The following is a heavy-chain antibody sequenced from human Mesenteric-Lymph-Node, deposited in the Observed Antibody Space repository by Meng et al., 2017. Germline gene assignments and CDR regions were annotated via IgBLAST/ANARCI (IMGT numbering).Heavy chain of an antibody. V-gene: IGHV3-7*01. J-gene: IGHJ4*02. D-gene: IGHD3-16*01. CDR2: IKQDGSEK. CDR1: GFTFSSYW. Sequence: ETLSLTCAASGFTFSSYWMSWVRQAPGKGLEWVANIKQDGSEKYYVDSVKGRFTISRDNAKNSLYLQMNSLRAEDTAVYYCAREPLGVVDYWGQGTLVTVSS. CDR3: AREPLGVVDY.